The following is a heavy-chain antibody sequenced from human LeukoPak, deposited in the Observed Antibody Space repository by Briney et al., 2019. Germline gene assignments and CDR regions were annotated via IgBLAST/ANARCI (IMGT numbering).Heavy chain of an antibody. Sequence: SQTLSLTCTVSGGSISTGDYYWSWIRQPPGKGLEYIGYIYYSGSTYYNPSLKSRITISVDTSKNQFSLKLSSVPAADTAVYYCARVGGEWLPIDYWGQGTLVTVSS. J-gene: IGHJ4*02. CDR3: ARVGGEWLPIDY. CDR1: GGSISTGDYY. CDR2: IYYSGST. D-gene: IGHD3-3*01. V-gene: IGHV4-30-4*01.